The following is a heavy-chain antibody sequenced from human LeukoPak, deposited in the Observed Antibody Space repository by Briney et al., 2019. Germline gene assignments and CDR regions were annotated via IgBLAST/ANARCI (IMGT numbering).Heavy chain of an antibody. D-gene: IGHD4-17*01. CDR3: ARGGATVTTLIDY. CDR2: ISSSSSYI. V-gene: IGHV3-21*01. Sequence: KPGGSLRLSCAASGFTFSSYSMNWVRQAPGKGLEWVSSISSSSSYIYYADSVKGRFTISRDDAKNSPYLQMNSLRAEDTAVYYCARGGATVTTLIDYWGQGTLVTVSS. J-gene: IGHJ4*02. CDR1: GFTFSSYS.